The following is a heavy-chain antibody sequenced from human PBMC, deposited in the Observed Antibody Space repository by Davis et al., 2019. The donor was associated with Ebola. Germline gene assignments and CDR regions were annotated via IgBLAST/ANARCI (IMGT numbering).Heavy chain of an antibody. Sequence: AASVKVSCKASGYTITGYYMHWVRQAPGQGLEWMGRINPNSGGTNYAQKFQGRVTMTRDTSISTAYMELSSLTSEDTAVYYCARSIQVVGATGPGYWGRGTLVTVSS. J-gene: IGHJ4*02. V-gene: IGHV1-2*06. CDR1: GYTITGYY. D-gene: IGHD1-26*01. CDR2: INPNSGGT. CDR3: ARSIQVVGATGPGY.